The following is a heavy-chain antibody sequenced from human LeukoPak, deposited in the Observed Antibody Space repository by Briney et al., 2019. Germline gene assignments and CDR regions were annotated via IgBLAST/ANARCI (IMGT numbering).Heavy chain of an antibody. J-gene: IGHJ3*02. CDR3: ARANQYDGTGHPHASDI. V-gene: IGHV3-33*01. Sequence: GGSLRLSCVASGFTFNFYGMHWVHQAPGKGLEWVALVWDDGTLKYYSDSVKGRFNISRDNSKKMLYLEMNSLRAEDTALYFCARANQYDGTGHPHASDIWGQGTMVYVSS. D-gene: IGHD2-8*02. CDR2: VWDDGTLK. CDR1: GFTFNFYG.